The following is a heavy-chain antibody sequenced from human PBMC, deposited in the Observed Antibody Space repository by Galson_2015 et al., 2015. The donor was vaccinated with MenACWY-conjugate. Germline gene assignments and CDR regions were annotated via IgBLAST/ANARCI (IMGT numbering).Heavy chain of an antibody. D-gene: IGHD3-10*01. V-gene: IGHV3-64D*06. CDR2: ISSNGGST. Sequence: SLRLSCAASGFTFSSYAMHWVRQAPGKGLEYVSAISSNGGSTYYADSVKGRFTISRDNSKNTLYLQMSSLRAEDTAVYYCVNGPPREGSGSRPHNYGMDVWGQGTTATVSS. CDR1: GFTFSSYA. J-gene: IGHJ6*02. CDR3: VNGPPREGSGSRPHNYGMDV.